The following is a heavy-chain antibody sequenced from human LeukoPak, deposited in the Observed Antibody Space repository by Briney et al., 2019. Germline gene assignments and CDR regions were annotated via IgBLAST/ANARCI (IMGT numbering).Heavy chain of an antibody. V-gene: IGHV1-8*01. CDR3: ARDGKEYVWGNHRYTAHFEY. CDR2: MNPNSGNT. J-gene: IGHJ4*02. CDR1: GYTFTSYD. D-gene: IGHD3-16*02. Sequence: ASVKVSCKASGYTFTSYDINWVRQATGQGLEWMGWMNPNSGNTGYAQKFQGRVTMTRNTSISTAYMELSSLRSEDTAVYYCARDGKEYVWGNHRYTAHFEYWGQGTLVTVSS.